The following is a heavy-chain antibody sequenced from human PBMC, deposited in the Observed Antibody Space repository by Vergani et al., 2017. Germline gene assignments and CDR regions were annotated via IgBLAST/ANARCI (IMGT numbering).Heavy chain of an antibody. CDR2: ISSSSSYI. CDR1: GFTFSSYS. V-gene: IGHV3-21*04. CDR3: AKDPYSSSRLYYFDY. J-gene: IGHJ4*02. D-gene: IGHD6-6*01. Sequence: EVQLVESGGGLVQPGGSLRLSCAASGFTFSSYSMNWVRQAPGKGLEWVSSISSSSSYIYYADSVKGRFTISRDNAKNSLYLQMNSLRAEDTAVYYCAKDPYSSSRLYYFDYWGQGTLVTVSS.